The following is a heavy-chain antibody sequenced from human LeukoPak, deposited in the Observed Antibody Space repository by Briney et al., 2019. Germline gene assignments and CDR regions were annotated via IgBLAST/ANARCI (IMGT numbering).Heavy chain of an antibody. CDR2: ISYDGSNK. CDR1: GFTFSSYG. CDR3: AREYCSSTSCYFNYYYGMDV. D-gene: IGHD2-2*01. J-gene: IGHJ6*02. V-gene: IGHV3-30*03. Sequence: GGSLRLSCAASGFTFSSYGMPWVRQAPGKGLEWVAVISYDGSNKYYADSVKGRFTISRDNSKNTLYLQMNSLRAEDTAVYYCAREYCSSTSCYFNYYYGMDVWGQGTTVTVSS.